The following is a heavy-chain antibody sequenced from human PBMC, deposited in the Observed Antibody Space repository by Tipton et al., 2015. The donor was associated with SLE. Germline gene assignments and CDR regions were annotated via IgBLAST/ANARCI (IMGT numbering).Heavy chain of an antibody. CDR3: ARGQLLDY. J-gene: IGHJ4*02. CDR1: GGSFSGYY. Sequence: TLSLTCAVYGGSFSGYYWSWIRQPPGKGLEWIGEINHSGSTNYNPSLKSRVTISVDTSKNQFSLRLSSVTAADTAVYYCARGQLLDYWGQGTLVTVSS. CDR2: INHSGST. V-gene: IGHV4-34*01. D-gene: IGHD6-6*01.